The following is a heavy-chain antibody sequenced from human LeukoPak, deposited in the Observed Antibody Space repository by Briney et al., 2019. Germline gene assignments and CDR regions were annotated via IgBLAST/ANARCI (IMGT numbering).Heavy chain of an antibody. D-gene: IGHD6-13*01. J-gene: IGHJ3*02. CDR1: GFTFSSYY. CDR3: ARDISGRGIAAPRHAFDI. CDR2: ISDTSGSI. V-gene: IGHV3-48*02. Sequence: GGSLRLSCAASGFTFSSYYMNWVRQAPGKGLEWVSYISDTSGSIHYADSVEGRFTISRDNARNTLYLQMNSLRDDDTAVYYCARDISGRGIAAPRHAFDIWGQGTMVTVSS.